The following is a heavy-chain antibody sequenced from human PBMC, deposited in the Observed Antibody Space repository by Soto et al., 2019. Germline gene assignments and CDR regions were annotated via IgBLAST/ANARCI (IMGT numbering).Heavy chain of an antibody. Sequence: EVQLVESGGGLVQPGGSLRLSCAASGFTVSSNYMSWVRQAPGKGLEWVSVIYSGGSTYYADSVKGRFTISRDNSKNTLYLQMNTLRAEDTAVYYCATTGIRFGESPSDYWGQGTLVTVSS. J-gene: IGHJ4*02. CDR1: GFTVSSNY. CDR2: IYSGGST. CDR3: ATTGIRFGESPSDY. V-gene: IGHV3-66*01. D-gene: IGHD3-10*01.